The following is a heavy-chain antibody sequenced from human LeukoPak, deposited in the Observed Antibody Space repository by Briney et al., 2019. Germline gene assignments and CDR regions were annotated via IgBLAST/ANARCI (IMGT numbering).Heavy chain of an antibody. J-gene: IGHJ6*02. Sequence: PGGYLRLYCAASGFTFSSYSMNWVRQAPGKGLEWVSSISSSSSYIYYADSVKGRFTISRDNAKNSLYLQMNSLRAEDTAVYYCARGYCSSTSCRILGYYYGMDVWGQGTTVTVSS. CDR3: ARGYCSSTSCRILGYYYGMDV. D-gene: IGHD2-2*01. V-gene: IGHV3-21*01. CDR2: ISSSSSYI. CDR1: GFTFSSYS.